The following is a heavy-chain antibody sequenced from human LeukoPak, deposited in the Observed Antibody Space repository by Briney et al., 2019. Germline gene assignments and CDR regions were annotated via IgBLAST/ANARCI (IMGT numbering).Heavy chain of an antibody. J-gene: IGHJ3*02. Sequence: SETLSLTCTVSGGSISSGGYYWSWIRQPPGKGLEWIGYIYYSGSTNYNPSLKSRVTISVDTSKNQFSLKLSSVTAADTAVYYCARESWAAGDAFDIWGQGTMVTVSS. V-gene: IGHV4-61*08. D-gene: IGHD2-15*01. CDR2: IYYSGST. CDR3: ARESWAAGDAFDI. CDR1: GGSISSGGYY.